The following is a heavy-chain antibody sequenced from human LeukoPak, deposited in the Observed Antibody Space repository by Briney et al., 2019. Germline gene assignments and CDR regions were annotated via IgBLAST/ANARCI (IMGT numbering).Heavy chain of an antibody. CDR2: ISSGSSAI. V-gene: IGHV3-21*01. D-gene: IGHD4-17*01. CDR3: ARGHTAVTRHFDF. Sequence: GGSLRLSCAASGFTFDDYGMTWVRQAPGKGLEWVSIISSGSSAIFSADALKGRFTISRDDAKNLLYLDMNSLRAEDTAVYYCARGHTAVTRHFDFWGQGTLVTVSS. CDR1: GFTFDDYG. J-gene: IGHJ4*02.